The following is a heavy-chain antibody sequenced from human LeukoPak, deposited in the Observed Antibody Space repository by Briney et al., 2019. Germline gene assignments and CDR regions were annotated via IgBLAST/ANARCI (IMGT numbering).Heavy chain of an antibody. CDR3: VATRVCGGVLLRPNCLYFEN. CDR2: IDYSGGNT. CDR1: GFTFNNYV. V-gene: IGHV3-23*01. D-gene: IGHD3-10*01. Sequence: GGSLRLSCAASGFTFNNYVMSWVRQAPGKGLEWVSGIDYSGGNTNYADSVLGRFTVSRDNSKNTLYLQMNSLRAEDTAVYYCVATRVCGGVLLRPNCLYFENWGQGTLVSVSS. J-gene: IGHJ4*02.